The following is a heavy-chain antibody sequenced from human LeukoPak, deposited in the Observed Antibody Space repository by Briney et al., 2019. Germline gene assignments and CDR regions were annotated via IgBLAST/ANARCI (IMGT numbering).Heavy chain of an antibody. Sequence: SETLSLTCAVSGGSISSYYWSWIRQPPGKGLEWVGYIYYSGSTNYNPSLKSRVTISVDTSKNQFSLKLSSVTAADTAVYYCASESPSGIAAAGPTGRFDYWGQGTLVTVSS. D-gene: IGHD6-13*01. CDR3: ASESPSGIAAAGPTGRFDY. J-gene: IGHJ4*02. V-gene: IGHV4-59*01. CDR2: IYYSGST. CDR1: GGSISSYY.